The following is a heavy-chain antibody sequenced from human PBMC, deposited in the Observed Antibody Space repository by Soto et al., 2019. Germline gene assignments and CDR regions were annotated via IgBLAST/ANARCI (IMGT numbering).Heavy chain of an antibody. CDR2: ISSSSSYI. Sequence: PGGSLRLSCAASGFTFSSYSTNWVRQAPGKGLEWVSSISSSSSYIYYADSVKGRFTISRDNAKNSLYLQMNSLRAEDTAVYYCARDRLGYCSGGSCAPWGQGTLVTV. V-gene: IGHV3-21*01. J-gene: IGHJ1*01. CDR3: ARDRLGYCSGGSCAP. CDR1: GFTFSSYS. D-gene: IGHD2-15*01.